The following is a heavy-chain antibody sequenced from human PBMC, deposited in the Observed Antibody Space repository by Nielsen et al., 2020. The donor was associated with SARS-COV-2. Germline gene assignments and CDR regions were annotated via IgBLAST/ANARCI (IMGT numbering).Heavy chain of an antibody. CDR1: GFTFSGSA. CDR3: ARESVTGTDAFDI. Sequence: GESLKISCAASGFTFSGSAMHWVRQASGKGLEWVGRIRSKANSYATAYAASVKGRFTISRDNAENSLSLQMNSLRAEDTAVYYCARESVTGTDAFDIWGQGTVVTVSS. V-gene: IGHV3-73*01. CDR2: IRSKANSYAT. J-gene: IGHJ3*02. D-gene: IGHD6-19*01.